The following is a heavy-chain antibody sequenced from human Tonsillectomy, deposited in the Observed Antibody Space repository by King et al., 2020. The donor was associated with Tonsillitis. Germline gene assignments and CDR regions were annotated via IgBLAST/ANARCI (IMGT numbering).Heavy chain of an antibody. Sequence: VQLVESGGGVVQPGRSLRLSCAASVFGFSGYTMHWVRQAPGKGLEWGALISFDWRHINYSDSVKGRFTISRDNSKNTLYLHMTSLGREDTAVYYCAKGFYSSTWERGLDFWAQGPRVPVSS. CDR1: VFGFSGYT. D-gene: IGHD6-19*01. J-gene: IGHJ4*02. V-gene: IGHV3-30*04. CDR3: AKGFYSSTWERGLDF. CDR2: ISFDWRHI.